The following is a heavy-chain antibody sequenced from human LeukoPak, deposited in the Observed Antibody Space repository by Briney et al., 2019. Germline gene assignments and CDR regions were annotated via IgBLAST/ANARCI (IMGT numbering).Heavy chain of an antibody. CDR2: INHSGST. CDR3: ARGLVLRYFDWLSPDAFDI. CDR1: GGSFSGYY. V-gene: IGHV4-34*01. J-gene: IGHJ3*02. D-gene: IGHD3-9*01. Sequence: SETLSLTCDVYGGSFSGYYWSWIRQPPGKGLEWIGEINHSGSTNYNPSLKSRVTISVDTSKNQFSLKLSSVTAADTAVYYCARGLVLRYFDWLSPDAFDIWGQGTMVTVSS.